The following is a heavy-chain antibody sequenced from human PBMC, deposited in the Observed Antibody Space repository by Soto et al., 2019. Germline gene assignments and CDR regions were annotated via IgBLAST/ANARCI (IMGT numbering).Heavy chain of an antibody. Sequence: GGCTRIACAASRLTLRIFTVDGVRQDPGRGLEWVSTISSNSAYIYYTDALRGRFTISRDNAKNSLHLQMNSLRAEDTAVYYCTRDASRDSSARGWFDPWGPGTLVTVSS. CDR3: TRDASRDSSARGWFDP. J-gene: IGHJ5*02. V-gene: IGHV3-21*01. CDR1: RLTLRIFT. D-gene: IGHD6-13*01. CDR2: ISSNSAYI.